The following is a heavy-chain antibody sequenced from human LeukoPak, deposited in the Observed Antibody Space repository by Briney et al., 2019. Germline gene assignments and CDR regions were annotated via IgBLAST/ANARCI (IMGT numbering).Heavy chain of an antibody. CDR3: AKGGAVTGTMYFQY. D-gene: IGHD6-19*01. J-gene: IGHJ1*01. V-gene: IGHV3-23*01. CDR1: GFTFPTYT. Sequence: GGSLRPSCAASGFTFPTYTMSWVRQAPGKGLEWVSAIRSSGDSTYYADSAKGRFTISRDNSKNTLYLQMNSLRAEDTALYYCAKGGAVTGTMYFQYWGQGTLVTVSS. CDR2: IRSSGDST.